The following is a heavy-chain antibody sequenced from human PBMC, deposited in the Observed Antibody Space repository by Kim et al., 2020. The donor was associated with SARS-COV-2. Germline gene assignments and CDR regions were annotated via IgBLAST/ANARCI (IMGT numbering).Heavy chain of an antibody. D-gene: IGHD1-26*01. Sequence: RCSRTIYHADTVKGRFTSYRDDAKNWVSLQMNSLRSEDTAVYYCAGRLDYWGQGILVTVSS. CDR2: RCSRTI. CDR3: AGRLDY. J-gene: IGHJ4*02. V-gene: IGHV3-48*01.